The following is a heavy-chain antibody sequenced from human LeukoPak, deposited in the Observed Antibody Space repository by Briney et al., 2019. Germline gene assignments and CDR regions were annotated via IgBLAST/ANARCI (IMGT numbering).Heavy chain of an antibody. CDR2: IYYSGST. Sequence: SQTLSLTCTVSGGSISSGGYYWSWIRQHPGKGLEWIGYIYYSGSTYYNPSLKSRVTISVDTSKNQFSLKLSSVTAADTAVYYCARARNWNYPNYYYGMDVWGQGTTVTVSS. J-gene: IGHJ6*02. V-gene: IGHV4-31*03. CDR1: GGSISSGGYY. D-gene: IGHD1-7*01. CDR3: ARARNWNYPNYYYGMDV.